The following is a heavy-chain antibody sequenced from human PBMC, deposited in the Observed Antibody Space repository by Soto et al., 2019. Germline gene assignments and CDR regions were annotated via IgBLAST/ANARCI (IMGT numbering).Heavy chain of an antibody. D-gene: IGHD3-3*01. Sequence: EVQLVESGGGLVKPGGSLRLSCAASGFAFNYAWMNWVRQAPGKGLEWVGRIKSNSDGGTTDYAAPVKGRITILRDDSINTLYLLLDSLKSEDTAIYYCTTDPLDPVRLLDWSPQSRPYGMDVWGQGATVTVSS. CDR3: TTDPLDPVRLLDWSPQSRPYGMDV. CDR1: GFAFNYAW. J-gene: IGHJ6*02. CDR2: IKSNSDGGTT. V-gene: IGHV3-15*07.